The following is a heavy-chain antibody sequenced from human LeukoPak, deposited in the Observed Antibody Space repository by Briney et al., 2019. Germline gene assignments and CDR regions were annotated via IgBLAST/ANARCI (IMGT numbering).Heavy chain of an antibody. J-gene: IGHJ4*02. V-gene: IGHV3-21*04. CDR3: AKDMATVTSTTFDY. D-gene: IGHD4-17*01. CDR2: TSSSSAYT. CDR1: GFTFSSYS. Sequence: GGSLRLSCAASGFTFSSYSMNWVRQAPGKGLEWVSSTSSSSAYTFYAESGKGRFTISRDNSKNTLYLQMNSLRAEDTAVYYCAKDMATVTSTTFDYWGQGTLVTVSS.